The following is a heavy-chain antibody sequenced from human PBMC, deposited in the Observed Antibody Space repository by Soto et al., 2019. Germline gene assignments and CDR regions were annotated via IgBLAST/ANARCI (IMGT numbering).Heavy chain of an antibody. CDR3: SKWSGYGAS. J-gene: IGHJ4*02. CDR2: ISNNNVDT. Sequence: EVHLLESGGGLVQPGGSLRLSCAASGFTFSSHSMTWVRQAPGKGLEWISGISNNNVDTFYAESVKGRFTISRDNSKNTVSLQMNSLRAVDTARYFCSKWSGYGASWDQGTLVIVSS. V-gene: IGHV3-23*01. D-gene: IGHD5-18*01. CDR1: GFTFSSHS.